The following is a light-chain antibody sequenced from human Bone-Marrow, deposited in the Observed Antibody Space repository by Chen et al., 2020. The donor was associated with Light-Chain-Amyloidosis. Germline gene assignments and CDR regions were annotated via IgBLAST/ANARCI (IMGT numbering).Light chain of an antibody. Sequence: SYELTQPPSVSVSPGQTARITCSGDDLPTKYAYWYQQKPGPAPVLVIHRDTERPSGISERFSGSSSATTATLTISGVQAEDESDYHCQSADSTVTYEVIFGGGTKLTVL. CDR3: QSADSTVTYEVI. J-gene: IGLJ2*01. V-gene: IGLV3-25*03. CDR2: RDT. CDR1: DLPTKY.